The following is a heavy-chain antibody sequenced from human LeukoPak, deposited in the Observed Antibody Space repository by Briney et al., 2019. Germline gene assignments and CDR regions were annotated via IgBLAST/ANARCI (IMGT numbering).Heavy chain of an antibody. J-gene: IGHJ6*02. V-gene: IGHV3-73*01. CDR3: TRYLGYCSSTSCPSSNGMDV. D-gene: IGHD2-2*01. CDR1: GFTFSGSA. Sequence: GGSLRLSCAASGFTFSGSAMHWVRQASGKGLEWVGRIRSKANSYATAYAASVKGRFTISRDDSKNTAYLQMNSLKTEDTAVYYCTRYLGYCSSTSCPSSNGMDVWGQGTTVTVSS. CDR2: IRSKANSYAT.